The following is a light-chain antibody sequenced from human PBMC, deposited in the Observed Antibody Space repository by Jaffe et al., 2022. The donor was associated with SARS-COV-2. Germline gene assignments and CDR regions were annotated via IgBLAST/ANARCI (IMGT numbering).Light chain of an antibody. CDR3: TSYAGSNNYVV. J-gene: IGLJ2*01. CDR1: NSDVGSYSY. CDR2: AVS. Sequence: QSALTQPPSASGSPGQSVTISCTRTNSDVGSYSYVSWYQQYPGKAPKLMIYAVSKRPSGVPDRFSGSKSGNTASLTVAGLQAEDEADYYCTSYAGSNNYVVFGGGTKLTVL. V-gene: IGLV2-8*01.